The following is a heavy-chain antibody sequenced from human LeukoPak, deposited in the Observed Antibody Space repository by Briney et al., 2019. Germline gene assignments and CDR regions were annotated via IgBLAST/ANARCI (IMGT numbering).Heavy chain of an antibody. CDR1: GGSISSGGYY. Sequence: SETLSLTCTVSGGSISSGGYYWSWIRQHPGKGLEWIGYIYYSGSTYYNPSLKSRLTISVDTSKNYFSLKLSSVTAADTAVYYCARDRPGSYWYFDLWGRGTLVTVSS. D-gene: IGHD3-10*01. CDR3: ARDRPGSYWYFDL. CDR2: IYYSGST. V-gene: IGHV4-31*03. J-gene: IGHJ2*01.